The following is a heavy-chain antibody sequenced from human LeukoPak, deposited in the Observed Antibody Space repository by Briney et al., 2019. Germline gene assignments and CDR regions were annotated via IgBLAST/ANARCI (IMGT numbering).Heavy chain of an antibody. CDR2: IRTSSGGI. J-gene: IGHJ4*02. CDR3: ARSSGTYHFDY. CDR1: GFTFSRYS. D-gene: IGHD1-26*01. Sequence: PGGSLRLSCAASGFTFSRYSVNWVRQAPGKGLEWVAYIRTSSGGIYYADSVKGRFTISRDNAKNSLFLQVNSLRAEDTAVYYCARSSGTYHFDYWGQGTLVTVSS. V-gene: IGHV3-48*04.